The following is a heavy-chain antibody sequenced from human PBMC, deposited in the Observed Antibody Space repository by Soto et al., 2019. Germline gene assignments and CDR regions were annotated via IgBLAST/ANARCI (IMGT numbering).Heavy chain of an antibody. J-gene: IGHJ4*02. CDR3: ARSVYRGSPDDY. Sequence: QVQLQQWGAGLLKPSETLSLTCAVYGGSFSGYYWSWIRQPPGKGLEWIGEINHSGRTHCNPSLKSRVTISVDTSKNQFSLKLSSVTAADTAVYYCARSVYRGSPDDYWGQGTLVTVSS. V-gene: IGHV4-34*01. CDR2: INHSGRT. CDR1: GGSFSGYY. D-gene: IGHD2-15*01.